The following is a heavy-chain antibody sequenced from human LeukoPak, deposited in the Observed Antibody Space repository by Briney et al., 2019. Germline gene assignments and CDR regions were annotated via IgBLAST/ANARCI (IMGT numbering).Heavy chain of an antibody. J-gene: IGHJ4*02. V-gene: IGHV3-23*01. CDR3: AKFIAAPFYFDY. Sequence: GSLRLSCAASGFTFSSYGMSWVRQAPGKGLEWVSSISGSGGSTNYADSVKGRFTVSRDNSKNMLYLQMNSLRVEDTAIYYCAKFIAAPFYFDYWGQGTLVTVSS. D-gene: IGHD6-13*01. CDR2: ISGSGGST. CDR1: GFTFSSYG.